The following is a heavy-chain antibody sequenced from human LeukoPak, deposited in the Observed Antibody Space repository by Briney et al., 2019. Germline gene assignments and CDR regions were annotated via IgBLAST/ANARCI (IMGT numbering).Heavy chain of an antibody. V-gene: IGHV1-69*13. CDR3: AREGSQPFYGMDV. CDR2: IIPIFGTA. Sequence: SVKVSCKASGGTFSSYAISWVRQAPGQGLEWMGGIIPIFGTANYAQKFQGRVTITADESTSTAYMELNSLRSEDTAVYYCAREGSQPFYGMDVWGQGTTVTVSS. J-gene: IGHJ6*02. CDR1: GGTFSSYA. D-gene: IGHD3-10*01.